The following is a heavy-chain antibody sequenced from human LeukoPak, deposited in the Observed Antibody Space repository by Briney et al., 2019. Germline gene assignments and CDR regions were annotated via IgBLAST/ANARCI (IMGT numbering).Heavy chain of an antibody. CDR2: INHSGST. V-gene: IGHV4-34*01. Sequence: SETLSLTCAVYGGSFSGYYWSWIRQPPGKGLEWIGEINHSGSTNYNPSLKSRVTISVDTSKNQFSLKLSSVTAADTAVYYCARGEGSSSWYFRSVPVLGIDYWGQGTLVTVSS. J-gene: IGHJ4*02. CDR3: ARGEGSSSWYFRSVPVLGIDY. D-gene: IGHD6-13*01. CDR1: GGSFSGYY.